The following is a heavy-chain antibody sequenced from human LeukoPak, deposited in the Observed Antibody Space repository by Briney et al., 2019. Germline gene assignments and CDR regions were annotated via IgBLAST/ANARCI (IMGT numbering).Heavy chain of an antibody. CDR2: IYYSGDT. J-gene: IGHJ5*02. Sequence: SETLSLTCSVSGGSDNSGYYYWSWIRQPPGKGLEWIGYIYYSGDTNYNPSLKSRVTISIDTSKKQFSLKLRSVTAADTAVYYCARADTYFYDSSGYPNGFDPWGQGMLVTVSS. CDR3: ARADTYFYDSSGYPNGFDP. CDR1: GGSDNSGYYY. V-gene: IGHV4-61*01. D-gene: IGHD3-22*01.